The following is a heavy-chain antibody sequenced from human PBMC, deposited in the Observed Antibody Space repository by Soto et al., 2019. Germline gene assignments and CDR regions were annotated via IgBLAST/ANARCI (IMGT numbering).Heavy chain of an antibody. V-gene: IGHV3-30*18. D-gene: IGHD3-16*01. CDR1: GFTFSNYA. CDR2: VSYDGDNE. CDR3: AKEGPFEAPVPSIWD. Sequence: PGGSLRLSCAASGFTFSNYAMHWVRQAPGKGLEWVAIVSYDGDNEYYADSVKGRFTISRDNSKNTLYLQMNSLRAEDTAVYYCAKEGPFEAPVPSIWDWGQGTLVTVSS. J-gene: IGHJ4*02.